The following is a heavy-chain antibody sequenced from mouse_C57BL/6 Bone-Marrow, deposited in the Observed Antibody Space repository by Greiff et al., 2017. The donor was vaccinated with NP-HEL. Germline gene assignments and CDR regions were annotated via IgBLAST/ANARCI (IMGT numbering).Heavy chain of an antibody. CDR1: GYTFTSYW. CDR3: ARSDDYDDY. Sequence: QVQLQQPGAELVRPGTSVKLSCKASGYTFTSYWMHWVKQRPGQGLEWIGVIDPSDSYTNYNQKFKGKATFTVDTSSSTAYMQLRSLTSEDSAVYYRARSDDYDDYGDQGTALTVSA. J-gene: IGHJ2*01. V-gene: IGHV1-59*01. D-gene: IGHD2-4*01. CDR2: IDPSDSYT.